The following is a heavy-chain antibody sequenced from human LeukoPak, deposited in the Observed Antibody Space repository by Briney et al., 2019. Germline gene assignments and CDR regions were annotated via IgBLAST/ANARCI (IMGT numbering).Heavy chain of an antibody. V-gene: IGHV1-69*05. CDR1: VGTFSSYA. CDR2: IIPIFGTG. J-gene: IGHJ3*02. Sequence: SVKVSCKPSVGTFSSYAISWVRQAPRQALEWMGGIIPIFGTGNYAQKFQCRVTITTDESTTTAYMELSSLRSEDTAVYYCAINYGYYDYVWGSYPLAHAFDIWGQGTMVTVSS. CDR3: AINYGYYDYVWGSYPLAHAFDI. D-gene: IGHD3-16*02.